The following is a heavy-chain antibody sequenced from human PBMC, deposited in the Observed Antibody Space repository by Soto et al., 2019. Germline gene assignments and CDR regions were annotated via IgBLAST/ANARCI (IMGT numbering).Heavy chain of an antibody. Sequence: PSEILSLTCTVSGGSISSYYWSWIRQPPGKGLEWIGYIYYSGSTNYNPSLKSRVTISVDTSKNQFSLKLSSVTAADTAVYYCARGDVFFDYWGQGTLVTVSS. CDR3: ARGDVFFDY. CDR1: GGSISSYY. V-gene: IGHV4-59*01. J-gene: IGHJ4*02. CDR2: IYYSGST.